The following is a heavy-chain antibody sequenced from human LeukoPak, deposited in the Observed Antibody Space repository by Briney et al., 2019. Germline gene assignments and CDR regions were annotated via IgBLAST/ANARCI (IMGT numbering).Heavy chain of an antibody. CDR1: GFTFSDYW. CDR2: IKSDGGLT. J-gene: IGHJ4*02. Sequence: PGGSLRLSCAASGFTFSDYWMHWVRQAPGKGLVWVSRIKSDGGLTNYADSVKGRFTISRDNTKNTLYLQLNSLRAEDTAVYCCATGNYNRPFDYWGQGTLVTVSS. V-gene: IGHV3-74*01. CDR3: ATGNYNRPFDY. D-gene: IGHD1-7*01.